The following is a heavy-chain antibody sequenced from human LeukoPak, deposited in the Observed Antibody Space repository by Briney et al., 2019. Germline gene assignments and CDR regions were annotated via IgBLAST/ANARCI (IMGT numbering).Heavy chain of an antibody. J-gene: IGHJ4*02. CDR2: IYYSGST. D-gene: IGHD3-16*01. CDR3: ARGGVFDY. Sequence: SETLSLTCTVSGGSVSSYYWSWIRQPPGKGLEWIGYIYYSGSTNYNPSLKSRVTISVDTSKNQFSLKLSSVTAADTAVYYCARGGVFDYWGQGTLVTVSS. CDR1: GGSVSSYY. V-gene: IGHV4-59*02.